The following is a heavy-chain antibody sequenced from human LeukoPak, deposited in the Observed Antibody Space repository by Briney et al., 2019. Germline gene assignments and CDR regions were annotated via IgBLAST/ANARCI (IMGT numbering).Heavy chain of an antibody. Sequence: PGGSLRLSCAASGFTFDGYALHWVRQAPGKGLEWVSGISWNSGSIGYADSVKGRFTISRDNAKNSLYLQMNSLRAEDTALYYCAKGGGATIRYYFDYWGQGTLVTVSS. CDR1: GFTFDGYA. V-gene: IGHV3-9*01. CDR2: ISWNSGSI. J-gene: IGHJ4*02. D-gene: IGHD5-12*01. CDR3: AKGGGATIRYYFDY.